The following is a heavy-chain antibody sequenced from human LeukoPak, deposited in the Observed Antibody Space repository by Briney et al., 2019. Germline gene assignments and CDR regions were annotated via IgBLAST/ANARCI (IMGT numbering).Heavy chain of an antibody. CDR1: GLTFSSYW. V-gene: IGHV3-74*01. CDR3: ARVGSSDAFDI. CDR2: INTDGSST. D-gene: IGHD3-10*01. Sequence: PGGSLRLSCAVSGLTFSSYWMHWVRQAPGKGLVWVSRINTDGSSTSYADSVKGRFTISRDNAKNTLYLQMNSLRAEDTAVYYCARVGSSDAFDIWGQGTMVTVSS. J-gene: IGHJ3*02.